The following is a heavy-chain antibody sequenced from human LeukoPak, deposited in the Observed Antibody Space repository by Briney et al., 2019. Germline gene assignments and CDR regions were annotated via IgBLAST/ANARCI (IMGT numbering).Heavy chain of an antibody. CDR1: GFTFSSYA. CDR3: ARDRWDSSGYSGHFDY. CDR2: ISYDGSNK. Sequence: GGSLRLSCAASGFTFSSYAMHWVRQPPGKGLEWVADISYDGSNKYYADSVKGRFTISRNNYKNTLYLQMNSLRAEDTAVYYCARDRWDSSGYSGHFDYWGQGTLVTVSS. D-gene: IGHD3-22*01. J-gene: IGHJ4*02. V-gene: IGHV3-30*04.